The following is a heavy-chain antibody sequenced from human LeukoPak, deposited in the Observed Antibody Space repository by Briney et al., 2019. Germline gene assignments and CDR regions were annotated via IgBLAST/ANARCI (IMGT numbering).Heavy chain of an antibody. V-gene: IGHV3-23*01. CDR3: TNRGVDHYGSPSYSYYFDD. D-gene: IGHD3-10*01. CDR2: ISGSGGST. J-gene: IGHJ4*02. Sequence: PGGSLRLSCAASGFTFSSYAMSWVRQAPGKGLEWVSAISGSGGSTCYADSVKGRFTISRDNSKNTLYLQMNSLKTEDTAVYYCTNRGVDHYGSPSYSYYFDDWGQGTLVTVSS. CDR1: GFTFSSYA.